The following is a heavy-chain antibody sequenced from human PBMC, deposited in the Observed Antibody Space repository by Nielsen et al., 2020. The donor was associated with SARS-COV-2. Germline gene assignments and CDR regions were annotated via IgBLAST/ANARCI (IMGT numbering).Heavy chain of an antibody. J-gene: IGHJ2*01. CDR1: GFTFSSYW. CDR2: IKQDGSEK. Sequence: GESLKISCAASGFTFSSYWMSWVRQAPGKGLEWVANIKQDGSEKYYVDSVRGRFTISRDNAKNSLYLQMNSLRAEDTAVYYCAREQRNLITTFEVLWYFDLWGRGTLVTVSS. CDR3: AREQRNLITTFEVLWYFDL. D-gene: IGHD3-3*01. V-gene: IGHV3-7*03.